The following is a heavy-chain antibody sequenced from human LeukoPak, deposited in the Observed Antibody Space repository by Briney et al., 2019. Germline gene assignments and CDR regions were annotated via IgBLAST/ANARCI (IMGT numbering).Heavy chain of an antibody. CDR3: AKSEALLWFGELYGAFDI. Sequence: GGSLRLSCAASGFTFSSYAISWVRQAPGKGLEWVSVISGSGGSTYYADSVKGRFTISRDNSKNTLYLQMNSLRAEDTAVYYCAKSEALLWFGELYGAFDIWGQGTMVTVSS. CDR1: GFTFSSYA. CDR2: ISGSGGST. V-gene: IGHV3-23*01. D-gene: IGHD3-10*01. J-gene: IGHJ3*02.